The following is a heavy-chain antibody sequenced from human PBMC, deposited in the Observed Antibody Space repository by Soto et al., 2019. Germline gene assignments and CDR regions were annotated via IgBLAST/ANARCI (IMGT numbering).Heavy chain of an antibody. CDR1: GGSFSGYY. CDR3: ARGPQLVAGDYYYGMDV. V-gene: IGHV4-34*01. Sequence: PSETLSLTCAVYGGSFSGYYWSWIRQPPGKGLEWIGEINHSGSTNYNPSLKSRVTISVDTSKNQFSLKLSSVTAADTAVYYCARGPQLVAGDYYYGMDVWGQGTTVTVSS. CDR2: INHSGST. D-gene: IGHD6-19*01. J-gene: IGHJ6*02.